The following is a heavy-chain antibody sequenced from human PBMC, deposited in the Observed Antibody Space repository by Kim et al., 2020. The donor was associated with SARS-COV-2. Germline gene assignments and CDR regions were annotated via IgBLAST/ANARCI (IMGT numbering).Heavy chain of an antibody. V-gene: IGHV1-8*01. J-gene: IGHJ6*03. CDR3: ARGHLKSIVVVIAPRPYCHCMDA. CDR2: MNPNSGNT. CDR1: GYTFTSYD. D-gene: IGHD2-21*01. Sequence: ASVKVSCKASGYTFTSYDINWVRQATGQGLEWMGWMNPNSGNTGYAQKFQGRVTMTRNTSISTAYMELSSLRSEDTAVYYCARGHLKSIVVVIAPRPYCHCMDAWGKGTTVTVSS.